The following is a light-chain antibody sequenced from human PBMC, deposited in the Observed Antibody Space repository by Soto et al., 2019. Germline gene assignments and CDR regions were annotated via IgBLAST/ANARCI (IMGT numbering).Light chain of an antibody. CDR2: GTS. CDR1: QSVSSSY. CDR3: QQYGSASWT. V-gene: IGKV3-20*01. J-gene: IGKJ1*01. Sequence: EIVLTQSPGTLSLSPGERATLSCRASQSVSSSYLAWYQQKPGQAPRLVIYGTSSRATTIPDRFSGSGAGTDFTITISRPEPEDFAVYYCQQYGSASWTFGQGTKVEIK.